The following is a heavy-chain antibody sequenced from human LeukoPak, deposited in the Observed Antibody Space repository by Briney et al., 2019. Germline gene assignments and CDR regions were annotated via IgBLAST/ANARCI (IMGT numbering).Heavy chain of an antibody. J-gene: IGHJ4*02. CDR1: GGSFSGYY. CDR2: INHSGST. Sequence: SETLSLTCAVYGGSFSGYYWSWIRQPPGKGLEWIGEINHSGSTNYNPSLKSRVTISVDTSKNQFSLKLSSVTAADTAVYYCARKKGGYSFDYWGQGTLVTVSS. V-gene: IGHV4-34*01. D-gene: IGHD2-15*01. CDR3: ARKKGGYSFDY.